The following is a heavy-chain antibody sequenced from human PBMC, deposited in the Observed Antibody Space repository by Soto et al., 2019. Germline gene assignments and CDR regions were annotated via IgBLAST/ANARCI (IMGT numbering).Heavy chain of an antibody. J-gene: IGHJ4*02. Sequence: QLQLQESGPGLVKPSETLSLTCTLSGDSIRGSNFYWAWIRQPPGQELEWVGTVYYSGSTYYHPSLKSRVTLAVDPSKNQFSLRRSSVTASDAGTCFCARHGGTTPFDFWGQGIQVAVSS. D-gene: IGHD4-17*01. CDR2: VYYSGST. V-gene: IGHV4-39*01. CDR1: GDSIRGSNFY. CDR3: ARHGGTTPFDF.